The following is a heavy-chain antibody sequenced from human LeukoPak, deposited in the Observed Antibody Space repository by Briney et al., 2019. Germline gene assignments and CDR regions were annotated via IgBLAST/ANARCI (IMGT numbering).Heavy chain of an antibody. CDR3: ARDRGPGYYYDSSGPSYYYYYMDV. D-gene: IGHD3-22*01. Sequence: GASVKVSCKASGYTFTSYYMHWVRQAPGEGLEWMGIINPSGGSTSYAQKFQGRVTMPRDMSTSTVYMELSSLRSEDTAVYYCARDRGPGYYYDSSGPSYYYYYMDVWGKGTTVTVSS. V-gene: IGHV1-46*01. J-gene: IGHJ6*03. CDR1: GYTFTSYY. CDR2: INPSGGST.